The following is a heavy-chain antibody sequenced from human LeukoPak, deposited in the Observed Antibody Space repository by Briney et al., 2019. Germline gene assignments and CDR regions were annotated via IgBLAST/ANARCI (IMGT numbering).Heavy chain of an antibody. CDR2: IYYSGST. CDR1: GGSISSYY. Sequence: SETLSLTCTVSGGSISSYYWSWIWQPPGKGLEWIGYIYYSGSTNYNPSLKSRVTISVDTSKNQFSLKLSSVTAADTAVYYCARVFGVVDAFDIWGQGTMVTVSS. J-gene: IGHJ3*02. V-gene: IGHV4-59*01. CDR3: ARVFGVVDAFDI. D-gene: IGHD3-3*01.